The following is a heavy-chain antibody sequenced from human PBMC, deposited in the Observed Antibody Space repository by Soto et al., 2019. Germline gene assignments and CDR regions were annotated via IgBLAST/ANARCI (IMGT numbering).Heavy chain of an antibody. CDR1: GGSFSGYY. J-gene: IGHJ6*02. CDR2: INHSGST. V-gene: IGHV4-34*01. CDR3: ARARAGSGYSKYYYYYYGMDV. D-gene: IGHD3-22*01. Sequence: SETLSLTCAVYGGSFSGYYWSWIRQPPGKGLEWIGEINHSGSTNYNPSLKSRVTISVDTSKNQFSLKLSSVTAADTAVYYRARARAGSGYSKYYYYYYGMDVWGQGTTVTVSS.